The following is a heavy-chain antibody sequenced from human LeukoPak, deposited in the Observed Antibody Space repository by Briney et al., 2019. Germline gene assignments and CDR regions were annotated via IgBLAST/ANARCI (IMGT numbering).Heavy chain of an antibody. D-gene: IGHD3-9*01. CDR2: INHSGST. CDR1: GGSFSGYY. Sequence: SETLSLTCAVYGGSFSGYYWSWIRQPPGKGLEWIGEINHSGSTNYNPSLKSRVTLSVDTSKNQFSLKLSSVTAADTAVYYCARVNSELRYFDWLLLFDYWGQGTLVTVSS. J-gene: IGHJ4*02. V-gene: IGHV4-34*01. CDR3: ARVNSELRYFDWLLLFDY.